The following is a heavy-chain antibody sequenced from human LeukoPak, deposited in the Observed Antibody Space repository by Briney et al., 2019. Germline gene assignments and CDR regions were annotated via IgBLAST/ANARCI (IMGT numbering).Heavy chain of an antibody. CDR3: TSGAY. CDR1: GFTFSTSW. CDR2: IKHDGSEK. J-gene: IGHJ4*02. Sequence: PGGSLRLSCAASGFTFSTSWMTWVRQAPGKGLEWVANIKHDGSEKYYVDSVKGRFTISRDNAKNSLYLQMNSLRAEDTALYYCTSGAYWGQGTLVTVPS. V-gene: IGHV3-7*05.